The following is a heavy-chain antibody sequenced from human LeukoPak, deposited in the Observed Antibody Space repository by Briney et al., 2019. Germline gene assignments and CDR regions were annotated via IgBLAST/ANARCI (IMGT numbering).Heavy chain of an antibody. D-gene: IGHD6-13*01. CDR1: GFTFSSYS. CDR2: ISSSSSYK. J-gene: IGHJ4*02. CDR3: ARGPGRSSFDY. V-gene: IGHV3-21*01. Sequence: GGSLRLSCAASGFTFSSYSMNWVRQAPGKGLEWVSSISSSSSYKYYGDSVKGRFTISRGNAKTSLYLQMNSLRAEDTAVYYCARGPGRSSFDYWGQGALVTVSS.